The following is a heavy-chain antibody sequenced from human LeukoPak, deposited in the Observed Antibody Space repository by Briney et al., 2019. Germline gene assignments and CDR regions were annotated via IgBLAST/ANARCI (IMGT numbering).Heavy chain of an antibody. CDR1: GFTFDDYA. D-gene: IGHD5-18*01. CDR3: AKALDTAMVTGLDY. CDR2: ISWNSGSM. Sequence: PGRSLRLSCAASGFTFDDYAMHWVRQAPGKGLEWVSGISWNSGSMGYADSVKGRSTISRDNAKNSLYLQMNSLRAEDTALYYCAKALDTAMVTGLDYWGQGTLVTVSS. J-gene: IGHJ4*02. V-gene: IGHV3-9*01.